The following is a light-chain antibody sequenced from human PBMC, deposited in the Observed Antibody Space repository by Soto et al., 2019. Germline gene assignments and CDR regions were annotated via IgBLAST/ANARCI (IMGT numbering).Light chain of an antibody. J-gene: IGLJ1*01. V-gene: IGLV1-51*01. CDR1: SSNIGGNS. CDR2: DDN. CDR3: GSWDSSLSAYV. Sequence: QSVMTQPPSVSAAPGQKVTISCSGSSSNIGGNSVSWYQQLPGTAPKLLIYDDNKRPSGIPDLFSGSKSGTSATLGITGFQTGDEADYYCGSWDSSLSAYVFGTGTQLTVL.